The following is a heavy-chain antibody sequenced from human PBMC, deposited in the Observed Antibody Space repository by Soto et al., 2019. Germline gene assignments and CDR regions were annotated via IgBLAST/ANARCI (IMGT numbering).Heavy chain of an antibody. CDR2: VYYTGRT. CDR3: ARDYDYFDH. V-gene: IGHV4-61*01. CDR1: GGSVNSGSYF. D-gene: IGHD3-16*01. Sequence: QVQLQESGPGLVKPSETLSLTCTVSGGSVNSGSYFWSWIRQTPGKGLVWIGDVYYTGRTSYNPSLKSRVTISADTSKNQVSLMLTSVTAADTALYYCARDYDYFDHWGQGILVTVSS. J-gene: IGHJ4*02.